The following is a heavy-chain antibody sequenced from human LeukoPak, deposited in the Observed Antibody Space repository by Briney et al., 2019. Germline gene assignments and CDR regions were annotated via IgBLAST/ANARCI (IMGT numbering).Heavy chain of an antibody. D-gene: IGHD1-26*01. J-gene: IGHJ5*02. CDR2: IHGDGDNI. Sequence: GGSLRLSCAASGFPFSSYAMYWVRQAPGKGLVWVARIHGDGDNISYADSVRGRFTVSRDNAKDTLYLHMNSLRPEDTAVYYCARAQVGAPTDLWGQGTLVTVSS. CDR1: GFPFSSYA. V-gene: IGHV3-74*01. CDR3: ARAQVGAPTDL.